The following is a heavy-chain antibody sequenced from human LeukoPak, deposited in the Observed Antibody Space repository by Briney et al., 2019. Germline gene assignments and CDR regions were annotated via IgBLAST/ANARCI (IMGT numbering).Heavy chain of an antibody. CDR2: IGRSGTTI. J-gene: IGHJ6*04. CDR3: AELGITMIGGV. CDR1: GFTFSDYY. V-gene: IGHV3-11*04. Sequence: PGGSLRLPCAASGFTFSDYYMSWIRQAPGKGLEWVSYIGRSGTTIHYADSVKGRFTSSWDNAKNSLYLQMNSLRAEDTAVYYCAELGITMIGGVWGKGTTVTISS. D-gene: IGHD3-10*02.